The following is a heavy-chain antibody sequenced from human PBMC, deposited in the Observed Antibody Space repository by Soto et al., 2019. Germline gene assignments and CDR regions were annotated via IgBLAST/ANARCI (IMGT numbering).Heavy chain of an antibody. Sequence: EVQLLESGGGLVQPGGSLRLSCAASGFTFSSCAMGWVRQAPGKGLEWVSGISGNGGSTYYADSVKGRFTISRDTSKNTRDRQMDGLGAEDTAIYYCAKVGGEGNDYYGFWGQGTLVTVSS. CDR1: GFTFSSCA. D-gene: IGHD3-22*01. CDR3: AKVGGEGNDYYGF. CDR2: ISGNGGST. J-gene: IGHJ4*02. V-gene: IGHV3-23*01.